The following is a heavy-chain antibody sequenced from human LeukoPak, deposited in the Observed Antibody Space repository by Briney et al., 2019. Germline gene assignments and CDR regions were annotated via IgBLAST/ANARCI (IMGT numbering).Heavy chain of an antibody. CDR1: GFTFSSYW. J-gene: IGHJ5*02. V-gene: IGHV3-74*01. D-gene: IGHD3-10*01. CDR2: INNDGSSI. Sequence: GGSLRLSCAASGFTFSSYWMHWVRQAPGKGLVWVSRINNDGSSIIYADSVKGRFTISRDNPKNTVYLEMDSLRAGDTAVYYCARPSIGGATRLLDPWGQGTLVSVSS. CDR3: ARPSIGGATRLLDP.